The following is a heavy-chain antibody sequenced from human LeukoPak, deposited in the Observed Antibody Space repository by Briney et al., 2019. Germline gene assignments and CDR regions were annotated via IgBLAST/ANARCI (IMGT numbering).Heavy chain of an antibody. V-gene: IGHV3-30*02. J-gene: IGHJ4*02. D-gene: IGHD6-19*01. CDR1: GFTFSSYG. Sequence: GGSVRLSCAASGFTFSSYGMHWVRQAPGRGLEWVAFIRYDGSNKYYADSVKGRFTISRDNSKNTLYLQMNSLRPDDTAVYYCAKDLGPVALNGGDYWGQGTLVTVSS. CDR2: IRYDGSNK. CDR3: AKDLGPVALNGGDY.